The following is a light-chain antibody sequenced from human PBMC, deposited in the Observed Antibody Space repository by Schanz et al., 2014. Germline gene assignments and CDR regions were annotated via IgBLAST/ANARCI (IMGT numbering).Light chain of an antibody. CDR3: QSYDSSLSVSWV. V-gene: IGLV1-40*01. CDR1: SSNIGAGYD. CDR2: GNY. Sequence: QSVLTQPPSVSGAPGQRVTISCTGSSSNIGAGYDVHWYQQLPGAAPKLLIYGNYRRPSGVPDRFSGSRSGTSASLAITGLQAEDEADYYCQSYDSSLSVSWVFGGGTKLTVL. J-gene: IGLJ3*02.